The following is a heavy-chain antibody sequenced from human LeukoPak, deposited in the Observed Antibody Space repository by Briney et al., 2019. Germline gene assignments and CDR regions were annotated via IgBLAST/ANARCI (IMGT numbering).Heavy chain of an antibody. CDR1: GFTFSSYS. CDR2: ISSSSSTI. V-gene: IGHV3-48*04. J-gene: IGHJ2*01. Sequence: PGGSLRLSCAASGFTFSSYSMNWVRQAPGKGLEWVSYISSSSSTIYYADSVKGRFTISRDNAKNSLYLQMNSLRAEDTAVYYCARDLMTRYCSGGSCYSNWYFDLWGRGTLATVSS. D-gene: IGHD2-15*01. CDR3: ARDLMTRYCSGGSCYSNWYFDL.